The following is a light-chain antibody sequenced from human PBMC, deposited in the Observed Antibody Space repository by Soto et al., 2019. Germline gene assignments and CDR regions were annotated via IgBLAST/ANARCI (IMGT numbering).Light chain of an antibody. V-gene: IGKV3-15*01. Sequence: EIVMTQSPATLSVSPGERATLSCRASQIIRDNLAWYQQRPGQAPRLLIYGASTRASGIPARFSGSGSGTEFTLSIRSLPAEDFAVYYCQQYNNWPPYTFGQGTKVDIK. CDR2: GAS. CDR3: QQYNNWPPYT. CDR1: QIIRDN. J-gene: IGKJ2*01.